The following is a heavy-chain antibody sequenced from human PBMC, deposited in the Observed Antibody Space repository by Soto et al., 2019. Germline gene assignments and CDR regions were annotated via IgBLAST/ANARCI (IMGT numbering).Heavy chain of an antibody. D-gene: IGHD1-26*01. Sequence: QLQLQESGSGLVKPSQTLSLTCAVSGGSISSGGYSWSWIRQPPGKGLEWIGYIYHSGSTYYNPSLKSRVTRSVDTSKNQFSLKLSSVTAADTAVYYCARAGVGATPYYYYGMDVWGQGTTVTVSS. V-gene: IGHV4-30-2*01. J-gene: IGHJ6*02. CDR3: ARAGVGATPYYYYGMDV. CDR2: IYHSGST. CDR1: GGSISSGGYS.